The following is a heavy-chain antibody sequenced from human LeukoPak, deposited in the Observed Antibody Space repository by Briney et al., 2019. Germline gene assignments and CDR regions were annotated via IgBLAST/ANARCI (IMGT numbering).Heavy chain of an antibody. CDR2: MNPNSGDT. V-gene: IGHV1-8*01. CDR3: ARGPFGSGSLLDY. J-gene: IGHJ4*02. D-gene: IGHD3-10*01. Sequence: ASVKVSCKASGYIFSSNDINWVRQAAGQGLEWMGWMNPNSGDTGYTQKFQGRVAMTRSTSITTAYMELSSLRSEDTAVYYCARGPFGSGSLLDYWGQGTLVTVSS. CDR1: GYIFSSND.